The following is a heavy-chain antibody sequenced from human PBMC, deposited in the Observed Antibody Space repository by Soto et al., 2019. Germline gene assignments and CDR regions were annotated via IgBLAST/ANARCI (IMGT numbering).Heavy chain of an antibody. J-gene: IGHJ4*02. CDR2: ISYIGST. CDR1: GGSISGFS. D-gene: IGHD5-12*01. V-gene: IGHV4-59*12. CDR3: AREGRAGYNEVTDY. Sequence: TSETLSLTCTVSGGSISGFSWSWVRQPPGKALEWIGHISYIGSTNYNPSLKSRVTISVDTSKNQFSLKLSSVTAADTAVYYCAREGRAGYNEVTDYWGRGTLVTVSS.